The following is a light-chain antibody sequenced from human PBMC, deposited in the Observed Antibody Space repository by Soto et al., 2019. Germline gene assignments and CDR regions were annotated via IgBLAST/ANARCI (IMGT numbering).Light chain of an antibody. CDR2: DAS. Sequence: EVELTQSPATLSLSPGERATLSCRASQGVSSYLAWYQQKPGQAPRLLIYDASNRATGIPDRFSGSGSGKDFTLTISTLEPEDFAVYYCQQRSAWPLTFGGGTKVESK. CDR3: QQRSAWPLT. CDR1: QGVSSY. J-gene: IGKJ4*01. V-gene: IGKV3-11*01.